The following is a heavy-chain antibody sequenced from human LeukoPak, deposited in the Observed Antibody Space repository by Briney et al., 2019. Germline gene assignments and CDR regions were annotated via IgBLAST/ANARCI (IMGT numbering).Heavy chain of an antibody. J-gene: IGHJ4*02. D-gene: IGHD4/OR15-4a*01. V-gene: IGHV3-53*01. CDR2: IYSDNT. CDR1: GCTVSTNS. CDR3: ARRAGAYSHPYDY. Sequence: SGGSLRVSCADSGCTVSTNSMSWVRQAPGKGLEWVSFIYSDNTHYSDSVKGRFTISRDNSKNTLYLQMNSLRAEDTAVYYCARRAGAYSHPYDYWGQGTLVTVSS.